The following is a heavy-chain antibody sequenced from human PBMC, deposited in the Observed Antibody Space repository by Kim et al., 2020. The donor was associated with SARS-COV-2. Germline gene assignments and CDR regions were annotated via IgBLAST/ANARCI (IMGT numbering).Heavy chain of an antibody. J-gene: IGHJ4*02. CDR3: AKDLGGGDGYSYDY. CDR2: ISGGGAT. V-gene: IGHV3-23*01. CDR1: GFTFSNYA. D-gene: IGHD5-12*01. Sequence: GGSLRLSCAASGFTFSNYAMSWVRQAPGKGLEWVFAISGGGATYYADSVKGRFTISRDNSKSTLYLQMNSLRAEDTAVYYCAKDLGGGDGYSYDYWGQVT.